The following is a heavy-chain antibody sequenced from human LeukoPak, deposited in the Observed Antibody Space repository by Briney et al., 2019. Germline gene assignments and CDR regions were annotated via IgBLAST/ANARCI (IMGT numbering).Heavy chain of an antibody. D-gene: IGHD3-10*01. V-gene: IGHV4-34*01. CDR3: ARTTADYYYGSGSYQYYFDY. J-gene: IGHJ4*02. Sequence: RSSETLSLTCAVYGGSFSGYYWSWIRQPPGKGLEWIGEINHSGSTNYNPSLKSRVTISVDTSKNQFSLKLSSVTAADTAVYYCARTTADYYYGSGSYQYYFDYWGQGTLVTVSS. CDR1: GGSFSGYY. CDR2: INHSGST.